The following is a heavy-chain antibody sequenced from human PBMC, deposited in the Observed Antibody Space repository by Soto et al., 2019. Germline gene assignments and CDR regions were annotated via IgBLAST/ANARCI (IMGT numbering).Heavy chain of an antibody. CDR3: ARRGNRIAAAYPIGWFDP. V-gene: IGHV3-30*04. Sequence: GGSLRLSCAASGFTFSSYAMHWVRQAPGKGLEWVAVISYDGSNKYYADSVKGRFTISRDNSKNTLYLQMNSLRAEDTAVYYCARRGNRIAAAYPIGWFDPWGQGTLVTVSS. CDR2: ISYDGSNK. D-gene: IGHD6-13*01. CDR1: GFTFSSYA. J-gene: IGHJ5*02.